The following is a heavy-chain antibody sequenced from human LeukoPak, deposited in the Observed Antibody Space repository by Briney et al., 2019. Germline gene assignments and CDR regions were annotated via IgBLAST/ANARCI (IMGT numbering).Heavy chain of an antibody. V-gene: IGHV4-59*12. CDR3: ARVGYSSGWSEFFPSWFDP. CDR1: GGSISSYY. Sequence: SETLSLTCTVSGGSISSYYWSWIRQPPGKGLEWIGYIYYSGSTYYNPSLKSRVTISVDRSKNQFSLKLSSVTAADTAVYYCARVGYSSGWSEFFPSWFDPWGQGTLVTVSS. D-gene: IGHD6-19*01. J-gene: IGHJ5*02. CDR2: IYYSGST.